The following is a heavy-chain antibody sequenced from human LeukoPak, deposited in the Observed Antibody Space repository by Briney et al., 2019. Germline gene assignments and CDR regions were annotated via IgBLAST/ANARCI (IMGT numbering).Heavy chain of an antibody. D-gene: IGHD3-22*01. CDR1: AGSFSGYY. V-gene: IGHV4-34*01. CDR3: ASSPTYYYDSSGYYSRPSGYFDY. CDR2: INHSGST. Sequence: PSETLSLTCADYAGSFSGYYWSWIRQPPGKGLEWIGEINHSGSTNYNPSLKSRVTISVDTSKNQFSLKLSSVTAADTAVYYCASSPTYYYDSSGYYSRPSGYFDYWGQGTLVTVSS. J-gene: IGHJ4*02.